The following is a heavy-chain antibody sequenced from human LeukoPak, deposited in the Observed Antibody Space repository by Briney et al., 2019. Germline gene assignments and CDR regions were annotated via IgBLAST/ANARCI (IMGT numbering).Heavy chain of an antibody. CDR1: GFTFSSYE. CDR2: IRSSGSTI. J-gene: IGHJ4*02. Sequence: GGSLRLSCAASGFTFSSYEMNWVRQAPGKGLEWVSYIRSSGSTIYYADSVKGRFTISRDNAKNSLYLQMNSLRDEDTAVYYCARDPAHSSGPFDCWGQGTLVTVSS. D-gene: IGHD3-22*01. V-gene: IGHV3-48*03. CDR3: ARDPAHSSGPFDC.